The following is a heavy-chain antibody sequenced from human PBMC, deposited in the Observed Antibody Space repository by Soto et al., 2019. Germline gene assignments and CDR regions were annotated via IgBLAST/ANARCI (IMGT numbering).Heavy chain of an antibody. CDR1: GGSISSYY. Sequence: PSETLSLTCPVSGGSISSYYWSWIRQHPGKGLEWIGYIYYSGSTNYNPSLKSRVTISVDTSKNQFSLKLSSVTAADTAVYYCARLPYYYDSSGPLDYWGQGTLVTVSS. J-gene: IGHJ4*02. CDR3: ARLPYYYDSSGPLDY. CDR2: IYYSGST. D-gene: IGHD3-22*01. V-gene: IGHV4-59*01.